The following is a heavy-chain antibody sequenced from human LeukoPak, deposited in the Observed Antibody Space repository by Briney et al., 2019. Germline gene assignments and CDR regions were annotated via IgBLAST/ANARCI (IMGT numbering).Heavy chain of an antibody. CDR3: AAHFGSTSFSTYDY. Sequence: PGGSLRLSCAASGFTLSSYAMSWVRQAPGKGLEWVSTISGSGGTTFYVDSVKGRFTISRDNSKNTLYLQMDSLRVEDTAVYYCAAHFGSTSFSTYDYWGQGTLVTVSS. CDR2: ISGSGGTT. CDR1: GFTLSSYA. J-gene: IGHJ4*02. V-gene: IGHV3-23*01. D-gene: IGHD3-10*01.